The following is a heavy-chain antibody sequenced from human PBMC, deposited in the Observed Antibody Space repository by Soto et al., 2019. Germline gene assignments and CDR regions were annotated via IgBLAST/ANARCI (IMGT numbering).Heavy chain of an antibody. CDR1: GGSPSYYY. J-gene: IGHJ4*02. CDR3: ARDDSDNCTGNFGY. CDR2: IDNSGRT. Sequence: SETLSLTCTISGGSPSYYYWTWIRQPPGKGLEWIGNIDNSGRTTYNPSLKSRVTISVDTSNNQLFLKLSSVTAADTAVYYCARDDSDNCTGNFGYLGQGALVTGSS. V-gene: IGHV4-59*12. D-gene: IGHD1-20*01.